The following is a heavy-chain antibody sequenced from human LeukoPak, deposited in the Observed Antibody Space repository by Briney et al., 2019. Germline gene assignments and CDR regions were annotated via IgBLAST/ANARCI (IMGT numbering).Heavy chain of an antibody. D-gene: IGHD3-9*01. CDR1: GFTFSNYA. V-gene: IGHV3-23*01. Sequence: PGGSLRLSCAASGFTFSNYAMSWVRQAPGKGLEWVSAISGSGGSTYYADSVKGRFTISRDNSKNTLYLQMNSLRAEDTAVYYCAKSVNYDILTGPFDYWGQGTLVTVSS. CDR3: AKSVNYDILTGPFDY. J-gene: IGHJ4*02. CDR2: ISGSGGST.